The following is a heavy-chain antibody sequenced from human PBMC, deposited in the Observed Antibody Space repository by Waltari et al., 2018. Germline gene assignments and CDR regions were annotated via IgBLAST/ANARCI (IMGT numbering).Heavy chain of an antibody. D-gene: IGHD6-13*01. Sequence: QVQLVQSGAEVKKPRASVKVSCKASGYTFTGYYMHWVRPAPGQGLEWMGRINPNSGGTNYAQKFQGRVTMTRDTSISTAYMELSRLRSDDTAVYYCARTPFSAAGCFDYWGQGTLVTVSS. CDR3: ARTPFSAAGCFDY. V-gene: IGHV1-2*06. J-gene: IGHJ4*02. CDR1: GYTFTGYY. CDR2: INPNSGGT.